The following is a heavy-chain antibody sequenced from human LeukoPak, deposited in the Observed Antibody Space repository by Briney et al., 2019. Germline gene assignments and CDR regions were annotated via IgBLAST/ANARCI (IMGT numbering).Heavy chain of an antibody. J-gene: IGHJ5*02. CDR1: GGSISSYY. V-gene: IGHV4-4*07. CDR3: ARCYDILTGYFGSDNWFDP. D-gene: IGHD3-9*01. Sequence: SETLSLTCTVSGGSISSYYWSWIRQPAGKGLEWIGRIYTSGSTNYNPSLKSRVTMSVDTSKNQFSLKLSSVTAADTAVYYCARCYDILTGYFGSDNWFDPWGQGTLVTVSS. CDR2: IYTSGST.